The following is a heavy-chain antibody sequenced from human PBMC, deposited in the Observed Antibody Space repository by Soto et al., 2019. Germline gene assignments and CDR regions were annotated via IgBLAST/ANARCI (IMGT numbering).Heavy chain of an antibody. V-gene: IGHV4-30-4*01. CDR3: ARRYYYGSGSYFDYYYGMDV. J-gene: IGHJ6*02. CDR1: GGSIRSGDYY. CDR2: IYYSGST. D-gene: IGHD3-10*01. Sequence: SETLSLTCTVSGGSIRSGDYYWSWIRQPPGKGLEWIGYIYYSGSTYYNPSLKSRVTISVDTSKNQFSLKLSSVTAADTAVYYCARRYYYGSGSYFDYYYGMDVWGQGTTVTVSS.